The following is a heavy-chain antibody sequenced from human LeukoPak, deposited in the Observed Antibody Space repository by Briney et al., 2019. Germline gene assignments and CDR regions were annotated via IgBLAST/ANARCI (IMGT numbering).Heavy chain of an antibody. Sequence: SETLSLTCTVSGGSISSYYWSWIRQPPGKGLEWIGCIYYSGSTNYNPSLKSRVTISVDTSKNQFSLKLSSVTAADTAVYYCAREALEIYGVDVWGQGTTVTVSS. CDR3: AREALEIYGVDV. CDR2: IYYSGST. D-gene: IGHD1-1*01. J-gene: IGHJ6*02. CDR1: GGSISSYY. V-gene: IGHV4-59*12.